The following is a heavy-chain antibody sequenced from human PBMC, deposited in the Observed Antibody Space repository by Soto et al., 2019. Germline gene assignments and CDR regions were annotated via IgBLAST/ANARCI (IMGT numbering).Heavy chain of an antibody. CDR2: ISAYNGNT. CDR3: ARERSFGVAATPLNWFGP. D-gene: IGHD2-15*01. CDR1: GYTFTSYG. Sequence: ASVKVSCKASGYTFTSYGISWVRQAPGQGLEWMGWISAYNGNTNYAQKLQGRVTMTTDTSTSTAYMELRSLRSDDTAVYYCARERSFGVAATPLNWFGPWGQGTLVTVSS. J-gene: IGHJ5*02. V-gene: IGHV1-18*01.